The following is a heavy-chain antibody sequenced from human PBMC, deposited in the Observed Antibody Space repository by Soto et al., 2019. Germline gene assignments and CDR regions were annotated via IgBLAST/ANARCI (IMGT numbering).Heavy chain of an antibody. V-gene: IGHV3-48*01. CDR2: ISTTSTTI. CDR3: ARPLHVVTTPDALDV. J-gene: IGHJ3*01. Sequence: KGLEWISYISTTSTTIFYADSVKGRFTISRDNAKNSLYLQMNSLRAEDTAVYFCARPLHVVTTPDALDVWGQGTMVTGSS. D-gene: IGHD2-15*01.